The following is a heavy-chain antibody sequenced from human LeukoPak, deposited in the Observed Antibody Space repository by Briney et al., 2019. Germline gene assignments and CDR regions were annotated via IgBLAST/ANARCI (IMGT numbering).Heavy chain of an antibody. Sequence: GGSLGLSCAASGFTFSSYAMHWVRQAPGKGLEYVSAISSNGGSTYYANSVKGRFTISRDNSKNTLYLQMGSLRAEDMAVYYCAGSDADDAFDIWGQGTMVTVSS. D-gene: IGHD1-26*01. CDR3: AGSDADDAFDI. V-gene: IGHV3-64*01. CDR2: ISSNGGST. CDR1: GFTFSSYA. J-gene: IGHJ3*02.